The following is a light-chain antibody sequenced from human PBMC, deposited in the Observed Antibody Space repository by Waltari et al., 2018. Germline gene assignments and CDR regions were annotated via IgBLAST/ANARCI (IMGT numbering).Light chain of an antibody. J-gene: IGLJ2*01. CDR3: LSFRGGNTWV. V-gene: IGLV2-11*01. CDR2: DVN. CDR1: SNDVGGYTD. Sequence: QAALTQPPSVSKSLGQAVTISCTGTSNDVGGYTDVSWYQQYPGTAPRLVIYDVNIRPSGVSVRFSGSKSGKTASLTISGLQAEDEADYYCLSFRGGNTWVFGGGTRLTVL.